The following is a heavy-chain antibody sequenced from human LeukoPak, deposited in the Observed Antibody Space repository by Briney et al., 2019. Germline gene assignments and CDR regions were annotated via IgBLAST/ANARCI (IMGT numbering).Heavy chain of an antibody. CDR1: GGTFSSYA. CDR3: ARDVGRYYYGSSGYYYVSDAFDI. Sequence: SVKVSCKASGGTFSSYAISWVRQAPGQGLEWMGGIIPIFGTANYAQKFQGRVTITADESTSTAYMELSSLRSEDTAVYYCARDVGRYYYGSSGYYYVSDAFDIWGQGTMVTVSS. CDR2: IIPIFGTA. J-gene: IGHJ3*02. D-gene: IGHD3-22*01. V-gene: IGHV1-69*13.